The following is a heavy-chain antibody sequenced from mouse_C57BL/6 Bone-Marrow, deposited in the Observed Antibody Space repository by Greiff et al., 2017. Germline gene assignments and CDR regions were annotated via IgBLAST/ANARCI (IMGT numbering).Heavy chain of an antibody. CDR3: ARREFDGSSWDWYFDV. D-gene: IGHD1-1*01. J-gene: IGHJ1*03. V-gene: IGHV1-85*01. CDR1: GYTFTSYD. CDR2: IYPRDGST. Sequence: VQLQESGPELVKPGASVKLSCKASGYTFTSYDINWVKQRPGQGLEWIGWIYPRDGSTKYNEKFKGKATLTVDTSSSTAYMELHSLTSEDSAVYFCARREFDGSSWDWYFDVWGTGTTVTVSS.